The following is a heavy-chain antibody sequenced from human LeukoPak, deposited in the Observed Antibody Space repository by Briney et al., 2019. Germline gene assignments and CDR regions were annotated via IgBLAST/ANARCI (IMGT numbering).Heavy chain of an antibody. CDR3: ARIGRLGKFDY. CDR1: GGSFSGYY. J-gene: IGHJ4*02. V-gene: IGHV4-34*01. CDR2: IYHSGST. Sequence: PSETLSLTCAVYGGSFSGYYWSWVRQPPGKGLEWIGEIYHSGSTNYNPSLKSRVTISVDTSKNQFSLKLSSVTAADTAVYYCARIGRLGKFDYWGQGTLVTVSS. D-gene: IGHD1-26*01.